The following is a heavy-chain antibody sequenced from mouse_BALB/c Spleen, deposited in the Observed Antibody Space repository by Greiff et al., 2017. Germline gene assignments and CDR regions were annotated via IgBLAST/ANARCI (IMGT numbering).Heavy chain of an antibody. CDR3: ARGITTATSIFDY. Sequence: EVQGVESGGGLVKPGGSLKLSCAASGFTFSSYAMSWVRQTPEKRLEWVASISSGGSTYYPDSVKGRFTISRDNARNILYLQMSSLRSEDTAMYYCARGITTATSIFDYWGQGTTLTVSS. J-gene: IGHJ2*01. V-gene: IGHV5-6-5*01. CDR1: GFTFSSYA. CDR2: ISSGGST. D-gene: IGHD1-2*01.